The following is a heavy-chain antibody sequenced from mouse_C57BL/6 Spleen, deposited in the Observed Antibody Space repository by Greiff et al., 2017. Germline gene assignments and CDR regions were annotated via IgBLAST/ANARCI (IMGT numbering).Heavy chain of an antibody. Sequence: QLQQSGPELVKPGASVKISCKASGYSFTGYYMNWVKQSPEKSLEWIGEINPSTGGTTYNQKFKAKATLTVDKSSSTAYMQLKSLTSEDSAVYYCARDLYYPGYFDVWGTGTTVTVSS. CDR3: ARDLYYPGYFDV. V-gene: IGHV1-42*01. CDR1: GYSFTGYY. D-gene: IGHD1-1*01. CDR2: INPSTGGT. J-gene: IGHJ1*03.